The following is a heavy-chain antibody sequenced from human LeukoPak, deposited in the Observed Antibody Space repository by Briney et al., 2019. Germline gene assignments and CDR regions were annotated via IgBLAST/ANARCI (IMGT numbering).Heavy chain of an antibody. D-gene: IGHD2-21*02. V-gene: IGHV4-39*07. Sequence: SETLSLTCTVSGGSISSSSYYWGWIRQPPGKGLEWIGSIYYSGSTYYNPPLKSRVTISVDTSKNQFSLKLSSVTAADTAVYYCARDDGYNSPSAFDIWGQGTMVTVSS. CDR3: ARDDGYNSPSAFDI. CDR1: GGSISSSSYY. J-gene: IGHJ3*02. CDR2: IYYSGST.